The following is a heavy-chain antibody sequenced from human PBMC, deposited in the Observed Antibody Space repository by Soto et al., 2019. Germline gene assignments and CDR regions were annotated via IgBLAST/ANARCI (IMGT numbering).Heavy chain of an antibody. V-gene: IGHV1-69*01. CDR3: ARPHQGDNPYYFDN. CDR1: GCTFSSYA. J-gene: IGHJ4*02. D-gene: IGHD2-21*02. Sequence: QVQLVQSGAEVKKPGSSVKVSCKASGCTFSSYAISWVRQAPGQGLEWMGVIIPIFGTANYAQKFQCRVTITADESTSTAYMEQSNLRSEDTAVYSCARPHQGDNPYYFDNWGQGTLVTVSS. CDR2: IIPIFGTA.